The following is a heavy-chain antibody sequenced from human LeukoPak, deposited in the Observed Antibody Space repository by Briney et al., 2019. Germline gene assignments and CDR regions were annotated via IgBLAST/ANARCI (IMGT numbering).Heavy chain of an antibody. Sequence: GGSLRLSCAASGFTVSSNYMSWVRQAPGKGLEWVSVIYSGGSTYYADSVKGRFTISRDNSKNTLYLQMNSLRAKDTAVYYCARGDGYNSYYFDYWGQGTLVTVSS. J-gene: IGHJ4*02. CDR1: GFTVSSNY. CDR2: IYSGGST. V-gene: IGHV3-53*01. D-gene: IGHD5-24*01. CDR3: ARGDGYNSYYFDY.